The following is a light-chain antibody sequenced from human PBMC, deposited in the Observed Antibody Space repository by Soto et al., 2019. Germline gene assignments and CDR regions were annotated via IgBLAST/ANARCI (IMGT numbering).Light chain of an antibody. J-gene: IGLJ3*02. CDR2: EDI. V-gene: IGLV2-23*01. CDR1: SSDVGSYHL. Sequence: QSALTQSASVSGSPGQSITISCTGTSSDVGSYHLVSWYQQHPGKAPKLMIYEDIKRPSGVSNRFSGSKSGNTASLTISGLQAEDEADYYCYSYAGSVTWVFGGGTKLTVL. CDR3: YSYAGSVTWV.